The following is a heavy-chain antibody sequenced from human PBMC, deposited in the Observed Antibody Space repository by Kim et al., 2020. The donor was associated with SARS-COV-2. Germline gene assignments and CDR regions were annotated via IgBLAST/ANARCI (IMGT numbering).Heavy chain of an antibody. CDR3: AKGQVLVRGVYSQDYFYAMDV. CDR2: ITGSGDQL. Sequence: GGSLRLSCAGSGFVYSTFDEYPMSWVRQAPGKGLEWVATITGSGDQLQYADSVKGRFTISRDNSKNTAFLEMKTLGVEDTAVYYCAKGQVLVRGVYSQDYFYAMDVGGQGTPVTVSS. D-gene: IGHD3-10*01. V-gene: IGHV3-23*01. J-gene: IGHJ6*02. CDR1: GFVYSTFDEYP.